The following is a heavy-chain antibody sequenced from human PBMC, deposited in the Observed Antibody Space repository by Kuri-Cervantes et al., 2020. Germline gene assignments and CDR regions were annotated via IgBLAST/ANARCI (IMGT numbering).Heavy chain of an antibody. D-gene: IGHD3-22*01. CDR1: GYTFTGYY. CDR2: MNPNSGNT. V-gene: IGHV1-8*02. Sequence: ASVKVSCKASGYTFTGYYMHWVRQAPGQGLEWMGWMNPNSGNTGYAQKFQGRVTMTRNTSISTAYMELSSLRSEDTAVYYCARDLSMIVVVIHYYYGMDVWGQGTTVTDSS. J-gene: IGHJ6*02. CDR3: ARDLSMIVVVIHYYYGMDV.